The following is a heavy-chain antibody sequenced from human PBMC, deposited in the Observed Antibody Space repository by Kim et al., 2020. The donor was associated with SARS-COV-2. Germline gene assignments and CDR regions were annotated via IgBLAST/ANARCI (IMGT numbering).Heavy chain of an antibody. Sequence: GGSLRLSCAASGFTFSSYGMHWVRQAPGKGLEWVAVISYDGSNKYYADSVKGRFTISRDNSKNTLYLQMNSLRAEDTAVYYCAKHLSSRSSLSRAPLDY. J-gene: IGHJ4*01. CDR2: ISYDGSNK. D-gene: IGHD6-6*01. V-gene: IGHV3-30*18. CDR3: AKHLSSRSSLSRAPLDY. CDR1: GFTFSSYG.